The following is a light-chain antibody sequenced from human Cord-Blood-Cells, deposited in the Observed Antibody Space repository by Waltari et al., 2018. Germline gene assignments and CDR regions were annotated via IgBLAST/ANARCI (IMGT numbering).Light chain of an antibody. CDR2: DAS. J-gene: IGKJ4*01. CDR1: QSVSSY. CDR3: QQRSNWPPRLT. V-gene: IGKV3-11*01. Sequence: EIVLPRSPAPLSLSPGDRATLPCRPSQSVSSYLAWYQQKPGQAPRLLIYDASNRATGIRARFSGSGCGTDFTLTISSLEPEDFAVYYCQQRSNWPPRLTFGGGTKVEIK.